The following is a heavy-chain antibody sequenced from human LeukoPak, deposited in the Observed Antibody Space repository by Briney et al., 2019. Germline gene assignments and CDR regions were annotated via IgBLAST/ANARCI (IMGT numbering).Heavy chain of an antibody. J-gene: IGHJ5*02. Sequence: WGAPRLSFAGPGFTLTSYSMHWVRPAPGKGGEGGGGISYDGSNKYYADSVKGRFTISRDNSKNTLYLQMNSLRAEDTAVYYCARDGAPLNIANWFDPWGQGTLVTVSS. CDR2: ISYDGSNK. D-gene: IGHD2/OR15-2a*01. CDR3: ARDGAPLNIANWFDP. V-gene: IGHV3-30*04. CDR1: GFTLTSYS.